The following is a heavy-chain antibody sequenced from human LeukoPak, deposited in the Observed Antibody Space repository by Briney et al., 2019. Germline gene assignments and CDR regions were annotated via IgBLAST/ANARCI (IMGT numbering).Heavy chain of an antibody. CDR1: GFTFTTYW. CDR3: AKTRPLDSSSWSHGDY. J-gene: IGHJ4*02. D-gene: IGHD6-13*01. V-gene: IGHV3-74*01. CDR2: INSDGSIT. Sequence: GGSLRLSCAAPGFTFTTYWMHWVRQAPGKGLVWVSHINSDGSITSYADSVKGRFTISRDNAKNTLYLQMNSLRAEDTAVYYCAKTRPLDSSSWSHGDYWGQGTLVTVSS.